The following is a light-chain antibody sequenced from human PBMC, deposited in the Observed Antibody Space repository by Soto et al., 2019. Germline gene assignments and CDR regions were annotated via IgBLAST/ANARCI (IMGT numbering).Light chain of an antibody. CDR1: QGIGTY. V-gene: IGKV1-8*01. CDR2: SAS. J-gene: IGKJ3*01. CDR3: QQYHSYPLN. Sequence: IRMTQSPSSLSASIGDRVTITCRASQGIGTYVAWYQQKPGRGPKLLIHSASALQSGVPSRFSGSGSGTDFTLTISWLQSEDFATYYCQQYHSYPLNFGPGTPVDMK.